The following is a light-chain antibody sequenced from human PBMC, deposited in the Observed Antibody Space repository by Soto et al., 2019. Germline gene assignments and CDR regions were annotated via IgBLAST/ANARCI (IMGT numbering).Light chain of an antibody. CDR3: QQYNNWPPYT. J-gene: IGKJ2*01. V-gene: IGKV3-15*01. CDR2: GAS. CDR1: QRVSSN. Sequence: EIVMTQSPVTLSVSPGXRATLSCRASQRVSSNVAWYQQKPGQAPRLLIYGASTRATGIPARFSGSGSETEFTLTISSLQSEDFAVYYCQQYNNWPPYTFRQGTKVDIK.